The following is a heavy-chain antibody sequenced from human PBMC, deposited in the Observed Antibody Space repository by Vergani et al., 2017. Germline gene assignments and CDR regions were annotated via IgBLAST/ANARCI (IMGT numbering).Heavy chain of an antibody. D-gene: IGHD3-22*01. V-gene: IGHV3-23*04. Sequence: VQLVESGGGVVQPGGSLRLSCAASGFTFSSYAMSWVRQAPGKGLEWVSAISGSGGSTYDADSVKGRITISRDNSKNTLYLQMNSLRAEDTAVYYCARGHSSGYYASDWFDPWGQGTLVTVSS. CDR2: ISGSGGST. CDR1: GFTFSSYA. CDR3: ARGHSSGYYASDWFDP. J-gene: IGHJ5*02.